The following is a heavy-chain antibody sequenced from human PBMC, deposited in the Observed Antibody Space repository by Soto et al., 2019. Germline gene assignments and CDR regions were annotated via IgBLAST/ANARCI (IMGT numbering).Heavy chain of an antibody. V-gene: IGHV3-30*18. Sequence: QVQLVESGGGVVQPGRSLRLSCAASGFTFSSYGMHWVCQAPGKGLEWVAVISYDGSNKYYADSVKGRFTISRDNSKNTLYLQMNSLRAEDTAVYYCVKEYSSGWDYYGMDVWGQGTTVTVSS. CDR2: ISYDGSNK. CDR1: GFTFSSYG. J-gene: IGHJ6*02. D-gene: IGHD6-19*01. CDR3: VKEYSSGWDYYGMDV.